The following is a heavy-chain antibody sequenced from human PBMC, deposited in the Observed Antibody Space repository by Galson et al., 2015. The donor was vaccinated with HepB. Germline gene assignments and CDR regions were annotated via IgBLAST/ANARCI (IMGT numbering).Heavy chain of an antibody. Sequence: SVKVSCKVSGYTLTELSMHWVRQAPGKGLEWMGGFDPEDGETIYAQKFQGRVTMTEDTSTDTAYMELSSLRSEDTAVYYCATGDYSNYVLISWGQGTLVTVSS. CDR3: ATGDYSNYVLIS. CDR1: GYTLTELS. V-gene: IGHV1-24*01. CDR2: FDPEDGET. D-gene: IGHD4-11*01. J-gene: IGHJ5*02.